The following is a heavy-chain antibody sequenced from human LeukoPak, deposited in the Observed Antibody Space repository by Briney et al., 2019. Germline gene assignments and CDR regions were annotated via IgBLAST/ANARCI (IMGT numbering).Heavy chain of an antibody. CDR1: GHTFTGYY. CDR2: INPNSGGT. Sequence: ASVKVSCKASGHTFTGYYMNWVRQAPGQGLEWMGWINPNSGGTNYAQKFQGRVTMTRDTSISTAYMELSRLRSDDTAVYYCARDLSIAARRVPTGYWGQGTLVTVSS. D-gene: IGHD6-6*01. CDR3: ARDLSIAARRVPTGY. V-gene: IGHV1-2*02. J-gene: IGHJ4*02.